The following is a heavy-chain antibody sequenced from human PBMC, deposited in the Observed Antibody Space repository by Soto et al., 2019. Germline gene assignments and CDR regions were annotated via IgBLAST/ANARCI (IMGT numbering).Heavy chain of an antibody. J-gene: IGHJ6*02. CDR3: AKPKNYYYYYGMDV. CDR2: ISYDGSNK. V-gene: IGHV3-30*18. Sequence: GGSLRLSCAASGFTFSSYGMHWVRQAPGKGLEWVAVISYDGSNKYYADSVKGRFTISRDNSKNTLYLQMNSLRAEDTAVYYCAKPKNYYYYYGMDVWGQGTTVTVSS. CDR1: GFTFSSYG.